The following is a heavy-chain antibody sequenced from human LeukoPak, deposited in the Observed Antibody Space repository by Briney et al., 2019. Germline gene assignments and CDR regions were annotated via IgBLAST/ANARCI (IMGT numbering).Heavy chain of an antibody. J-gene: IGHJ4*02. Sequence: ASVKVSCKASGYTFTSYYMQWVRQAPGQGLEWMGIINPGGGSTSYAQKFQDRVTMTRDTSTSTVYMEVRSLTSEDTAVYYCARYCTGCGCSTGLDYWGQGTLVTGSS. CDR2: INPGGGST. CDR1: GYTFTSYY. D-gene: IGHD2-15*01. V-gene: IGHV1-46*01. CDR3: ARYCTGCGCSTGLDY.